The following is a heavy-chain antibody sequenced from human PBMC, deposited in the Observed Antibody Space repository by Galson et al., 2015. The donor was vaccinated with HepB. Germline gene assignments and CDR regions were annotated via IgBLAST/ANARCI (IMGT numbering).Heavy chain of an antibody. CDR1: GFTVSSNY. J-gene: IGHJ3*02. CDR3: ARGGIAVAGRGAFDI. V-gene: IGHV3-53*01. Sequence: SLRLSCAASGFTVSSNYMSWVRQAPGKGLEWVSVIYSGGSTYYADSVKGRFTISRDNSKNTLYLQMNSLRAEDTAVYYCARGGIAVAGRGAFDIWGQGTMVTVPS. CDR2: IYSGGST. D-gene: IGHD6-19*01.